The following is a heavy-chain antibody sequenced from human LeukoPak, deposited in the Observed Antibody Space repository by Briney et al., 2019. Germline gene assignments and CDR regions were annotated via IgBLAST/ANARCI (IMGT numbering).Heavy chain of an antibody. CDR3: ARVGSYTPCAFDI. V-gene: IGHV1-69*13. D-gene: IGHD6-6*01. Sequence: SVKVSCKASGGTFSSYAISWVRQAPGQGLEWMGGIIPIFGTANYAQKFQGRVTTTADESTSTAYMELSSLRSEDTAVYYCARVGSYTPCAFDIWGQGTMVTVSS. J-gene: IGHJ3*02. CDR2: IIPIFGTA. CDR1: GGTFSSYA.